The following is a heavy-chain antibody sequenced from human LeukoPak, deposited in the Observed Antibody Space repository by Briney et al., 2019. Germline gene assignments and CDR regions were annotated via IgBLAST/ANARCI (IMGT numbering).Heavy chain of an antibody. J-gene: IGHJ4*02. CDR2: ISSSSSYI. CDR3: ARDPGLLSFLD. D-gene: IGHD2/OR15-2a*01. Sequence: GGSLRLSCAASGFTFGSYSMNWVRQAPGKGLEWVSSISSSSSYIYYADSVKGRFTISRDNAKNSLYLQMNSLRAEDTAVYYCARDPGLLSFLDWGQGTLVTVSS. CDR1: GFTFGSYS. V-gene: IGHV3-21*01.